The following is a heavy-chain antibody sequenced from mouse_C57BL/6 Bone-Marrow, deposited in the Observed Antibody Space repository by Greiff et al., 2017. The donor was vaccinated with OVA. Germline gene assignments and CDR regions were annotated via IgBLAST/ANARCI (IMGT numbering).Heavy chain of an antibody. CDR2: IDPSDSYT. CDR1: GYTFTSYW. D-gene: IGHD1-1*01. CDR3: ALTTGRDY. Sequence: VQLQQPGAELVMPGASVKLSCKASGYTFTSYWMHWVKQRPGQGLEWIGEIDPSDSYTNYNQKFKGKSTLTVDKSSSTAYMQLSRLTSEDSAVYYCALTTGRDYWGQGTTLTVSS. J-gene: IGHJ2*01. V-gene: IGHV1-69*01.